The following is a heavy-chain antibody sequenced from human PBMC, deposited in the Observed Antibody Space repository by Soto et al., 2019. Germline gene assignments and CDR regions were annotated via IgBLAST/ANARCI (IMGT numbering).Heavy chain of an antibody. CDR1: GYTFTSYD. J-gene: IGHJ6*03. V-gene: IGHV1-8*01. D-gene: IGHD5-12*01. CDR2: MNPNSGNT. Sequence: ASVKVCCKASGYTFTSYDINWVRQATGQGLEWMGWMNPNSGNTGYAQKFQGRVTMTRNTSISTAYMELSSLRSEDTAVYYCAIYSGYDNYYYYYYMDVWGKGTTVTVSS. CDR3: AIYSGYDNYYYYYYMDV.